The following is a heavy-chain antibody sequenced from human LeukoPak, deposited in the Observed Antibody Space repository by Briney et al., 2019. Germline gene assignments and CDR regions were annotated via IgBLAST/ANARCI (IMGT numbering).Heavy chain of an antibody. CDR2: IYYSGST. CDR3: AGHRGSYYFYMDV. D-gene: IGHD3-10*01. Sequence: SETLSLTCTVSGGSIISTTYYWGWIRQPPGKGLEWIGGIYYSGSTYYNPSLKSRVTISVDTSKNQFSLKMRSETAADTAIYYCAGHRGSYYFYMDVWGKGTTVTVSS. CDR1: GGSIISTTYY. J-gene: IGHJ6*03. V-gene: IGHV4-39*01.